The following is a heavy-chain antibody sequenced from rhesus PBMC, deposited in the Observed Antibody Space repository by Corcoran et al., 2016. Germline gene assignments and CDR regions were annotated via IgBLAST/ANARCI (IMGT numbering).Heavy chain of an antibody. V-gene: IGHV4S7*01. Sequence: QVQLPESGPGVVKPSETLSLPCAVSGGAISGYYLWCRIRQPPGKGLEWIGYIYGGSGSTSYNPSLKSRVIISIDTSKNQFSLKLSSVTAADTAVYYCARRLRIAGTHYFDYWGQGVLVTVSS. D-gene: IGHD1-1-1*01. J-gene: IGHJ4*01. CDR3: ARRLRIAGTHYFDY. CDR1: GGAISGYYL. CDR2: IYGGSGST.